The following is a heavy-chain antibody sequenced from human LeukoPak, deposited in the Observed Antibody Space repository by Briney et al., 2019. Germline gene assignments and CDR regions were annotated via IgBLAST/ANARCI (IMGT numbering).Heavy chain of an antibody. CDR2: INRDGGTK. J-gene: IGHJ4*02. D-gene: IGHD1/OR15-1a*01. CDR3: ARENWTNDF. V-gene: IGHV3-7*01. Sequence: GGSLRLSCAASGFTFTTYYMSWVRQAPGKGLEWVANINRDGGTKYYVDSVKGRFTISRDNAINSVFLQMNGLRAEDTAVYYCARENWTNDFWGQGTLVTVSS. CDR1: GFTFTTYY.